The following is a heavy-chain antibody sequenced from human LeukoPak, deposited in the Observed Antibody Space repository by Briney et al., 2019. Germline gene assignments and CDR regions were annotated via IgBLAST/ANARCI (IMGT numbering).Heavy chain of an antibody. J-gene: IGHJ6*03. Sequence: PSETLSLTCTVSGGSISSHYWSWIRQPPGKGLEWIGYIYYSGSTNYNPSLKSRVTISVDTSKNQLSLKLSSVTAADTAVYYCARDRDIAARRWDYYYYYMDVWGKGTTVTVSS. D-gene: IGHD6-6*01. V-gene: IGHV4-59*11. CDR2: IYYSGST. CDR1: GGSISSHY. CDR3: ARDRDIAARRWDYYYYYMDV.